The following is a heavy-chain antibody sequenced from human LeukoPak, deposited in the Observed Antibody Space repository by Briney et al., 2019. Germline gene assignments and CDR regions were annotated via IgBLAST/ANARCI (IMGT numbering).Heavy chain of an antibody. Sequence: GGSLRLSCAASGFTFSSYGMHWVRQAPGKGLECVAFIRYDGSNKYYADSVKGRFTISRDNAKNSLYLQMNSLRAEDTAVYYCAKDASRNLYCSGGSCYFDYWGQGTLVTVSS. J-gene: IGHJ4*02. CDR3: AKDASRNLYCSGGSCYFDY. CDR2: IRYDGSNK. V-gene: IGHV3-30*02. D-gene: IGHD2-15*01. CDR1: GFTFSSYG.